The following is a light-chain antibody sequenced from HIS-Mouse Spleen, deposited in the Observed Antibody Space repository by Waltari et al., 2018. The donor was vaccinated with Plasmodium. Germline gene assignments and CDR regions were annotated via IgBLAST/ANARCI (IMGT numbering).Light chain of an antibody. J-gene: IGKJ1*01. CDR3: QQYNSYSWT. CDR2: NAS. Sequence: DIQMTQSPSTLSASVGDRVTITCRASQRISSRLDWYQQKPGKAPKLLIYNASSLASGVPSRFSGSGSGTDFTLTISSLQPDDFATYYCQQYNSYSWTFGQGTKVEIK. CDR1: QRISSR. V-gene: IGKV1-5*01.